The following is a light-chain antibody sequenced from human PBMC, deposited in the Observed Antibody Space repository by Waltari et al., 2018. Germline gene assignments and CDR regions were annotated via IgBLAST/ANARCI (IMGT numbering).Light chain of an antibody. CDR2: EVS. Sequence: QSALTQPASVSGSPGQSITISCSGTSSDVGGFNYVSWYQQHPGKVPKPMVYEVSNRPSGVSDRCAGSKSGNTAALTIAGLQAEDEADYYCSSHTSAGTVFGGGTKLTVL. V-gene: IGLV2-14*01. CDR3: SSHTSAGTV. CDR1: SSDVGGFNY. J-gene: IGLJ3*02.